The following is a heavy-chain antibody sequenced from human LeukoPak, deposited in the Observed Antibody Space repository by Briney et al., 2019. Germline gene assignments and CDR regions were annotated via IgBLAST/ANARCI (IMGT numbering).Heavy chain of an antibody. D-gene: IGHD3-22*01. J-gene: IGHJ1*01. CDR1: GFTFSNAW. Sequence: GGSLRLSCAASGFTFSNAWMSWVRQAPGKGLEWVGRIKSKTDGGTTDYAAPVKGRFTISRDDSKNTLYLQMNSLKTEDTAVHYCTTEYYYDSSGYYEYFQHWGQGTLVTVSS. CDR2: IKSKTDGGTT. V-gene: IGHV3-15*01. CDR3: TTEYYYDSSGYYEYFQH.